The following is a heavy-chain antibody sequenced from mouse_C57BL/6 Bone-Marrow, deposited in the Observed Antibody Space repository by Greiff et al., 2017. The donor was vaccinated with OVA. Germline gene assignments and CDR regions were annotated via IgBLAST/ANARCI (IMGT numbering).Heavy chain of an antibody. V-gene: IGHV2-6*01. Sequence: VQLQESGPGLVAPSQSLSITCTVSGFSLTSYGVDWVRQSPGKGLEWLGVIWGVGSTNYNSALKSRLSISKDNSKSQVFLKMNSLQTDDTAMYYCASVYYYGRAWFAYWGQGTLVTVSA. J-gene: IGHJ3*01. CDR3: ASVYYYGRAWFAY. CDR1: GFSLTSYG. CDR2: IWGVGST. D-gene: IGHD1-1*01.